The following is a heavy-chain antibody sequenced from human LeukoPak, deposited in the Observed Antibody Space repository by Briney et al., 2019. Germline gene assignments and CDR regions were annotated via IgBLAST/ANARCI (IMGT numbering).Heavy chain of an antibody. CDR2: IYSGGST. V-gene: IGHV3-66*02. D-gene: IGHD1-26*01. Sequence: GGSLRLSCAASGFTVSSNYMSWVRQAPGKGLEWVSVIYSGGSTYYADSVKGRFTISRDNSKNTLYLQMNSLRAEDTAVYYCALGGGSYCGHDAFDIWGQGTMVTVSS. CDR1: GFTVSSNY. CDR3: ALGGGSYCGHDAFDI. J-gene: IGHJ3*02.